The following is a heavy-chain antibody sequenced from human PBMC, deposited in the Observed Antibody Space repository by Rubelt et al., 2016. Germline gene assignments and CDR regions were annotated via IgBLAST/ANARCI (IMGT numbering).Heavy chain of an antibody. V-gene: IGHV3-23*01. CDR3: ARAGPFCSSTSCYWAFDI. D-gene: IGHD2-2*01. Sequence: AISGSGGSTYYADSVKGRFTISRHNSKNTLYLQMNSLRAEDTAVYYCARAGPFCSSTSCYWAFDIWGQGTMVTVSS. CDR2: ISGSGGST. J-gene: IGHJ3*02.